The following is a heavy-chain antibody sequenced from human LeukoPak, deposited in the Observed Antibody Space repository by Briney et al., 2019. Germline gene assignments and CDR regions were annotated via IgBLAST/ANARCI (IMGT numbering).Heavy chain of an antibody. D-gene: IGHD6-19*01. Sequence: GGSPRLSCAASGFTFSSYSMNWVRQAPGKGLEWVSYISSSSSTTFYADSVKGRFTISRDNAKNSLYLQMNSLRDEDTAVYYCARSYSSGWYDAFDIWGQGTLVTVSS. CDR3: ARSYSSGWYDAFDI. J-gene: IGHJ3*02. CDR1: GFTFSSYS. CDR2: ISSSSSTT. V-gene: IGHV3-48*02.